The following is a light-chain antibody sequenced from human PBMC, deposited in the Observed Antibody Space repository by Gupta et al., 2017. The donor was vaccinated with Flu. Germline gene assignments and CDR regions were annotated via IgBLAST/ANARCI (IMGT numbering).Light chain of an antibody. Sequence: VSSRPSGVSIRFSGSRSGNTASLTISGLQSEDEADYYCDSYTGGGSYVFGAGTKVTV. V-gene: IGLV2-14*03. CDR3: DSYTGGGSYV. J-gene: IGLJ1*01. CDR2: VS.